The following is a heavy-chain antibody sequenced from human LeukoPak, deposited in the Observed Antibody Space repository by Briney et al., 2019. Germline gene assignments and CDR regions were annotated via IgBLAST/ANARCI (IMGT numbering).Heavy chain of an antibody. CDR1: GFTVSNNY. D-gene: IGHD1-26*01. CDR2: MYSEVNT. V-gene: IGHV3-53*01. CDR3: ARGVLGLKPLDY. J-gene: IGHJ4*02. Sequence: GGSLRLSCAASGFTVSNNYMAWVRQAPGKGLEXVSFMYSEVNTYYADSVKGRFTISTDNSENKLYLQMNSLRAEDTAVYYCARGVLGLKPLDYWGQGTLVTVSS.